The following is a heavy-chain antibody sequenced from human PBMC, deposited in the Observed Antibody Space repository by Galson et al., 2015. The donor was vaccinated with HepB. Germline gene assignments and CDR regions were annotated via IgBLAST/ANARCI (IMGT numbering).Heavy chain of an antibody. CDR1: GGAISGSDYF. Sequence: TLSLTCSVSGGAISGSDYFWSWVRQPPGRGLEWIGHVYYRGNTYFNPSLKGRVSISIDSSKSQFSLKVNSVAATDTAVYYCARGRGVIGAIGFGPPPSGHRYYYAMDVWGQGTTVAVSS. V-gene: IGHV4-30-4*01. D-gene: IGHD3-16*01. CDR2: VYYRGNT. CDR3: ARGRGVIGAIGFGPPPSGHRYYYAMDV. J-gene: IGHJ6*02.